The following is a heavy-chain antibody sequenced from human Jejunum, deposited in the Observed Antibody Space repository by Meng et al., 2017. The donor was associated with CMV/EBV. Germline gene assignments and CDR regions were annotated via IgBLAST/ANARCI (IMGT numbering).Heavy chain of an antibody. J-gene: IGHJ3*02. Sequence: SGITFSTSWMTWVRQAPGKGLEWVANMNQDGSEKYYVDSVKGRFTISRDNAKNSLYLQMNSLRAEDAAVYYCAKHIVGLRALDIWGQGTMVTVSS. CDR3: AKHIVGLRALDI. V-gene: IGHV3-7*01. D-gene: IGHD2-15*01. CDR1: GITFSTSW. CDR2: MNQDGSEK.